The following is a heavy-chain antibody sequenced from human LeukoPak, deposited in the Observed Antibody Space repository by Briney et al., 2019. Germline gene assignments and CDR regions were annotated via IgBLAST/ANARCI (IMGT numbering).Heavy chain of an antibody. CDR2: ISSSSSTI. Sequence: GGSLRLSCAASGFTFSSYSMNWVRQAPGKGLEWVSYISSSSSTIYYADSVKGRFTISRDNAKNSLYLQMNSLRDEDTAVYYFARGFPPPYYDILTGYSLADYWGQGTLVTVSS. CDR3: ARGFPPPYYDILTGYSLADY. J-gene: IGHJ4*02. CDR1: GFTFSSYS. D-gene: IGHD3-9*01. V-gene: IGHV3-48*02.